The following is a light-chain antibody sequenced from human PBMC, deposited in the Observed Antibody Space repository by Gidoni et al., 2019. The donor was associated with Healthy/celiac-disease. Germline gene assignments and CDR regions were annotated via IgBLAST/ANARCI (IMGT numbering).Light chain of an antibody. CDR2: AAT. Sequence: DTQMTQSPSSLSASVGDRLTITCRASQGISNYLAWYQQRPGKVPKLLIYAATRLQSGVPSRFSGSGSGTDFTLTISSLQPEDVATYYCQRYNSAPWTFGQXTKVEIK. V-gene: IGKV1-27*01. J-gene: IGKJ1*01. CDR1: QGISNY. CDR3: QRYNSAPWT.